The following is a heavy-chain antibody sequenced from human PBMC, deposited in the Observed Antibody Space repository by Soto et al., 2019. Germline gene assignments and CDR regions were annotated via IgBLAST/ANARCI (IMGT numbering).Heavy chain of an antibody. D-gene: IGHD2-2*01. CDR2: MNPNSGNT. Sequence: ASVKVSCKASGYTFTSYDINWVRQATGQGLEWMGWMNPNSGNTGYAQKFQGRVTMTRNTSISTAYMELSSLRSEDTAVYYCARGIVPATTLWDYYYYMDVWGKGTTVTVSS. CDR1: GYTFTSYD. CDR3: ARGIVPATTLWDYYYYMDV. J-gene: IGHJ6*03. V-gene: IGHV1-8*01.